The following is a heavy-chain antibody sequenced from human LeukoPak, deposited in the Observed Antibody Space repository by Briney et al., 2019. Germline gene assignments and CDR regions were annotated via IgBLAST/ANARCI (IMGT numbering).Heavy chain of an antibody. CDR2: ISGYNGNT. J-gene: IGHJ5*02. V-gene: IGHV1-18*01. D-gene: IGHD3-10*01. Sequence: ASVKVSCKASGYTFTTYGISWVRQAPGQELEWMGWISGYNGNTNYAQKLQGRVTMTTDTSTRTAYMELRTLRSDDTAVYYCAEDYGSGSYYDHNWFDPWGQGTLVTVSS. CDR1: GYTFTTYG. CDR3: AEDYGSGSYYDHNWFDP.